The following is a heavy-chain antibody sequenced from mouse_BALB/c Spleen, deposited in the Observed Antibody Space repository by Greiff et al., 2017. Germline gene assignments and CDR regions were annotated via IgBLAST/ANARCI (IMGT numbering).Heavy chain of an antibody. V-gene: IGHV1-5*01. CDR1: GYSFTSYW. CDR3: ARWLLHYYAMDY. D-gene: IGHD2-3*01. J-gene: IGHJ4*01. Sequence: EVQLQQSGTVLARPGASVKMSCKASGYSFTSYWMHWVKQRPGQGLEWIGAIYPGNSDTSYNQKFKGKAKLTAVTSASTAYMELSSLTNEDSAVYYCARWLLHYYAMDYWGQGTSVTVSA. CDR2: IYPGNSDT.